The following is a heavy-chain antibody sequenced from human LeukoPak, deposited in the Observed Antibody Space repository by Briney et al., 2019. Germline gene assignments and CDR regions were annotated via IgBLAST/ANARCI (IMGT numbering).Heavy chain of an antibody. V-gene: IGHV3-23*01. CDR3: AKEQRGYGGYMVGSCFDP. CDR1: GFTFGSYS. J-gene: IGHJ5*02. CDR2: ISGSGGST. Sequence: PGGSLRLSCAASGFTFGSYSMTWVRQAPGKGLEWVSSISGSGGSTYYADSVKGRFTISRDNSKKTLYLQMNSLRAEDTALYYCAKEQRGYGGYMVGSCFDPWGQGTLVTVSS. D-gene: IGHD5-12*01.